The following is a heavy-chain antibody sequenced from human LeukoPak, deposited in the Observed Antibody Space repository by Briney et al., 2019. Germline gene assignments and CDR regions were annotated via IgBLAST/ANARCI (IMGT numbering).Heavy chain of an antibody. J-gene: IGHJ5*02. Sequence: SETLSLTCTVSGGSISSYYWSWIRQPAGKGLEWIGRIYTSGSTNYNPSLKSRVTMSVDTSKNQFSLKLSSVTAADTAVYYCGRDRQERLANWFDPWGQGTLVTVSS. CDR3: GRDRQERLANWFDP. CDR2: IYTSGST. D-gene: IGHD1-1*01. V-gene: IGHV4-4*07. CDR1: GGSISSYY.